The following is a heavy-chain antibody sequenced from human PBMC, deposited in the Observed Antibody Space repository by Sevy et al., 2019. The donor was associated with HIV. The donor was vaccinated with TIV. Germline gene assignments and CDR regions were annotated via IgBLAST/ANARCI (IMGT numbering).Heavy chain of an antibody. D-gene: IGHD2-2*01. V-gene: IGHV4-34*01. J-gene: IGHJ5*02. CDR1: DGSFSGYY. CDR2: INESGIT. CDR3: ARSPPVVVVPGAPSWFDP. Sequence: SETLSLTCAVHDGSFSGYYWNWIRQLPGKGLEWIGEINESGITYYNPSLKSRVTISVETSKKQFSLKLTSVTAADTAVYFCARSPPVVVVPGAPSWFDPWGQGTLVTVSS.